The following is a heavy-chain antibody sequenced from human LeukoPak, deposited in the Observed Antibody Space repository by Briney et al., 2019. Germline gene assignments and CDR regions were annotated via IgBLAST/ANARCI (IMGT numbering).Heavy chain of an antibody. D-gene: IGHD2-21*02. J-gene: IGHJ1*01. CDR2: ISDDGRRK. V-gene: IGHV3-30*04. CDR1: GFTFSSDT. Sequence: GRSLRLSCAASGFTFSSDTLHWDRQAPGKGLEWVALISDDGRRKDYVDSVKGRFSISRDNSKNTMYLQMNNPRPEDTAVYYCVTMELTFCGGDCESEQFQAWGQGTLVIVPS. CDR3: VTMELTFCGGDCESEQFQA.